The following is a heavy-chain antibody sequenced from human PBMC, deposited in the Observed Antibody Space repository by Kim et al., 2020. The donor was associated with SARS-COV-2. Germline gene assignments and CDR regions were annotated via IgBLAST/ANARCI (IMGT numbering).Heavy chain of an antibody. J-gene: IGHJ4*02. CDR2: ITSGGEAI. CDR1: GFSFADYY. Sequence: GGSLRLSCAASGFSFADYYMTWIRQAPGKGLEWVSYITSGGEAIYYADSVRGRFTISRDNTNNFLYLHTSILRPEDTAVYYFASGGALTVFNVHWVQGT. V-gene: IGHV3-11*01. CDR3: ASGGALTVFNVH. D-gene: IGHD3-16*01.